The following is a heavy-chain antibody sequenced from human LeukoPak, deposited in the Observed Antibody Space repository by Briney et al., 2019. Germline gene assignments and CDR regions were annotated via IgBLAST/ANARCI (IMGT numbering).Heavy chain of an antibody. CDR1: GFTFSNYA. Sequence: PGRSLRLSCAATGFTFSNYAIHWGRQAPGKGLEWVSAISGSGGSTYYADSVKGRFTISRDNSKNTLYLQMNSLRAEDTAVYYCAKDNWAAAASTLFDYWGQGTLVTVSS. CDR2: ISGSGGST. V-gene: IGHV3-23*01. CDR3: AKDNWAAAASTLFDY. J-gene: IGHJ4*02. D-gene: IGHD2-2*01.